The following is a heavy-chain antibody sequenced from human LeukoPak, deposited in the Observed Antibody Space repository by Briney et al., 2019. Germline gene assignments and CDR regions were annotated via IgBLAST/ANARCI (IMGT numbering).Heavy chain of an antibody. V-gene: IGHV3-9*01. CDR3: AKLAQEHLFQYPPYYFDY. CDR2: ISWNSGSI. D-gene: IGHD3-3*01. J-gene: IGHJ4*02. Sequence: GGSLRLSCAASGFTFDDYAMHWVRQAPGKGLEWVSGISWNSGSIGHADSVKGRFTISRDNAKNSLYLQMNSLRAEDTALYYCAKLAQEHLFQYPPYYFDYWGQGTLVTVSS. CDR1: GFTFDDYA.